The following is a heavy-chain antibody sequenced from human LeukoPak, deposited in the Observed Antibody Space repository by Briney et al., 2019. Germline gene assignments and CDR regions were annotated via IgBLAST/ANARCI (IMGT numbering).Heavy chain of an antibody. V-gene: IGHV4-59*08. J-gene: IGHJ4*02. D-gene: IGHD6-19*01. Sequence: SETLSLTCTVSGGSISTYYWSWIRQPPGKGLEWIGYIYYSGSTNYNPSLKSRVTISVDTSKNQFSLKLNSGTAADTAAYYCARHDGRYSSGWDFDYWGQGTLVTVSS. CDR1: GGSISTYY. CDR2: IYYSGST. CDR3: ARHDGRYSSGWDFDY.